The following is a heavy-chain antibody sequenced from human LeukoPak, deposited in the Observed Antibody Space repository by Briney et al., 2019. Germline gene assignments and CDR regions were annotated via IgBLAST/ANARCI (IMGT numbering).Heavy chain of an antibody. V-gene: IGHV4-39*01. CDR2: IYYSGST. D-gene: IGHD3-10*01. CDR1: GGSISSSSHY. Sequence: SETLSLTCTVSGGSISSSSHYWGWIRQPPGKGLEWIGSIYYSGSTYYNPSLKSRVTISVDTSKNQFSLKLSSVTAADTAVYYCARGTGSFYKDFYYGMDVWGQGTPVTVSS. J-gene: IGHJ6*02. CDR3: ARGTGSFYKDFYYGMDV.